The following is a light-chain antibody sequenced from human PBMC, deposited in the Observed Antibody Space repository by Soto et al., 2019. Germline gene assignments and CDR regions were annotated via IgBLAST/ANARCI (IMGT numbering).Light chain of an antibody. CDR1: QSISPW. CDR2: KAS. Sequence: DIQMTQSPSTLSASVGDSVTITCRASQSISPWLAWYQQKPGKAPTLLIYKASSLEGGVPSRFSGSGSGTDFNITISSLQPDDFATYYCQQYNTYPITFGGGTTVEIK. CDR3: QQYNTYPIT. J-gene: IGKJ4*01. V-gene: IGKV1-5*03.